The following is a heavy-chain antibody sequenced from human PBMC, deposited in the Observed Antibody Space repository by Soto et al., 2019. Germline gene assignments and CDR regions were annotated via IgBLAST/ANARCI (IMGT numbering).Heavy chain of an antibody. V-gene: IGHV3-48*03. Sequence: GGSLRLSCAASGFTFSSYEMNWVRQAPGKGLEWVSYISSSGSTIYYADSVKGRFTISRDNAKNSLYLQMNSLRAEDTAVYYCARDGVGIAARPSQFDYWGQGTLVTVSS. D-gene: IGHD6-6*01. CDR3: ARDGVGIAARPSQFDY. CDR2: ISSSGSTI. CDR1: GFTFSSYE. J-gene: IGHJ4*02.